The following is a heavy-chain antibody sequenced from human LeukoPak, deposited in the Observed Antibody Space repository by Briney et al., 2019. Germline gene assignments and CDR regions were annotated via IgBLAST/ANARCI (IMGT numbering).Heavy chain of an antibody. CDR3: AKEGVTTPYYYYYYMDV. V-gene: IGHV3-33*06. CDR1: GFTFSSYG. J-gene: IGHJ6*03. CDR2: IWYDGSNK. D-gene: IGHD1-14*01. Sequence: PGGSLRLSCAASGFTFSSYGMHWVRQAPGKGLEWVAVIWYDGSNKYYADSVKGRFTTSRDNSKNTLYLQMNSLRAEDTAVYYCAKEGVTTPYYYYYYMDVWGKGTTVTVSS.